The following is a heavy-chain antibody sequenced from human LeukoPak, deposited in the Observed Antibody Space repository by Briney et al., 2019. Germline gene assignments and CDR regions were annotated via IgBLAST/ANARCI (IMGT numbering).Heavy chain of an antibody. CDR3: VRVRRVPASSRARRWLDP. V-gene: IGHV1-2*02. J-gene: IGHJ5*02. CDR2: INPNSGGT. D-gene: IGHD2-2*01. Sequence: ASVKVSCKASGYTFTGYYMHWVRQAPGQGLEWRGWINPNSGGTNYAQKFQGRVTTTRDTSISTAYMELSRLRSDDTAVYYCVRVRRVPASSRARRWLDPWGQGNLVSVPS. CDR1: GYTFTGYY.